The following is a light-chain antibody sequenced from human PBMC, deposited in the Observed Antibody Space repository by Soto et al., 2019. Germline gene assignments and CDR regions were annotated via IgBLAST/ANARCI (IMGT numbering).Light chain of an antibody. Sequence: EIVLAQSPATLSLSPWERAALSCVASQIVSSYLSCYQHKPVQAPRLLSYDASNRSTGIPARFSGSGSGTDFTLTISSLEPEDFAVYYCQQRSNWPSITFGQGTRLEIK. CDR3: QQRSNWPSIT. CDR1: QIVSSY. V-gene: IGKV3-11*01. CDR2: DAS. J-gene: IGKJ5*01.